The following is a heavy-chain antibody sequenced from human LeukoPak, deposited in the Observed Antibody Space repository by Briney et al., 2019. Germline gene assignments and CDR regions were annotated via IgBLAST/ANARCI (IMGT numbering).Heavy chain of an antibody. CDR3: ARDRRSTSWGDYYYYMDV. V-gene: IGHV3-21*06. CDR1: GFSLSSYS. CDR2: ISTDNSYR. D-gene: IGHD2-2*01. Sequence: PGGSLRLSCAASGFSLSSYSMNWIRQAPGKGLEWVSSISTDNSYRHYADSVKGRFTISRDNPKNSLYLQMNTLRAEDTAVYYCARDRRSTSWGDYYYYMDVWGKGTTVTVSS. J-gene: IGHJ6*03.